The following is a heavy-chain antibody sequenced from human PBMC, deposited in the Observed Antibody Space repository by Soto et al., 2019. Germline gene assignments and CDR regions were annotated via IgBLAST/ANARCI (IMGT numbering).Heavy chain of an antibody. Sequence: PGGSLRLSCAASGFTFSSYALSWVRQAPGKGLEWVSAISGSGGSTYYADSVKGRFTISRDNSKKTLYLQMNSLRAEDTAVYYCAKAPKGNYYYGMDVWGQGTTVTVSS. D-gene: IGHD6-13*01. V-gene: IGHV3-23*01. CDR3: AKAPKGNYYYGMDV. CDR2: ISGSGGST. J-gene: IGHJ6*02. CDR1: GFTFSSYA.